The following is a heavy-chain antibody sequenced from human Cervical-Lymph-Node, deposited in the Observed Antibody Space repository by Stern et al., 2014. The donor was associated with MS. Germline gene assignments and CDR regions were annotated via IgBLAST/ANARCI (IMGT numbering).Heavy chain of an antibody. CDR3: AKDDGYIGFDY. D-gene: IGHD5-12*01. J-gene: IGHJ4*02. CDR2: ISASGNST. CDR1: EFTFSTYA. V-gene: IGHV3-23*04. Sequence: EVQLEESGGGLAHPGRSLRLSCAASEFTFSTYAMTWVRQAPGKGLEWVATISASGNSTYIAASGKGRFTVSRDNSNNTVYLQMSNLTAEDTAIYFCAKDDGYIGFDYWGQGTPVTVSS.